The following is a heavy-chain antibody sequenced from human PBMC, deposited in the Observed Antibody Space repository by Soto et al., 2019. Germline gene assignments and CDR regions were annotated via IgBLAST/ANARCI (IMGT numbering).Heavy chain of an antibody. Sequence: EVQLVESGGGLIQPGGSLRLSCAASGFTVSSNFLTWVRQAPGKGLEWVSLIDSGGITYYADSVRGRFTISRDNSGNTLYLQMNSLRAEDTALYYCARGGALFYYYGLDVWGRGTTVTVSS. CDR2: IDSGGIT. J-gene: IGHJ6*02. D-gene: IGHD3-16*01. CDR1: GFTVSSNF. V-gene: IGHV3-53*01. CDR3: ARGGALFYYYGLDV.